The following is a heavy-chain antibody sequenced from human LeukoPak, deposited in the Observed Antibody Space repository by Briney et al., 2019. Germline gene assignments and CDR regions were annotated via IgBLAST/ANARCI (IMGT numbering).Heavy chain of an antibody. D-gene: IGHD4-17*01. CDR3: ARGKYGDYVRVYYFDY. Sequence: PSETLSLTCTVSGGSMSSYYWSWIRQPPGKGLEWIGYIYYSGSTKYNPSLKSRATISVDTSKNQFSLTLSSVTAADAAVYYCARGKYGDYVRVYYFDYWGQGTLVTVSS. CDR1: GGSMSSYY. V-gene: IGHV4-59*01. CDR2: IYYSGST. J-gene: IGHJ4*02.